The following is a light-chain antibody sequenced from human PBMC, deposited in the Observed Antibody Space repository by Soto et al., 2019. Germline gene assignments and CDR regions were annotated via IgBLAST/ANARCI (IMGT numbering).Light chain of an antibody. CDR1: QSVSSN. CDR3: QQYGSSPIT. J-gene: IGKJ5*01. Sequence: EILMTQTHATLSVSPGERATVSCRASQSVSSNLAWYQQTPGQAPRLLIYDASNRATGIPGRFSGSGSGTDSTLTISRLEAEDFAVYYCQQYGSSPITCGQGTLLEI. V-gene: IGKV3-20*01. CDR2: DAS.